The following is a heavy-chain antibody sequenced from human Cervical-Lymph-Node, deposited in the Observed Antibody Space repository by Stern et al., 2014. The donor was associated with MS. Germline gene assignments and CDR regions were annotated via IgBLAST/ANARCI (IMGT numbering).Heavy chain of an antibody. J-gene: IGHJ6*02. CDR3: ARDAGAYDPGNSRGQVDNHHYFALDV. D-gene: IGHD3-10*01. CDR1: GYMFTDND. CDR2: IRPISGGT. Sequence: QVQLVQSGAEVREPGASVKVSCTTSGYMFTDNDVHWVRQAPGQGLEWMGRIRPISGGTKDAQRFQGRVTVTRDTPITTVYMELSWLTPDDTAIYYCARDAGAYDPGNSRGQVDNHHYFALDVWGQGTTVTVYS. V-gene: IGHV1-2*06.